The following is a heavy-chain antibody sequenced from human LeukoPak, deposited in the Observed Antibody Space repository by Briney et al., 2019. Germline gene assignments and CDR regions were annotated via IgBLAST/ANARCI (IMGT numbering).Heavy chain of an antibody. V-gene: IGHV3-20*04. J-gene: IGHJ4*02. Sequence: GGSLRLSCAASGFTFDDYGISWVRQAPGKGLEWVSGINWNGDTTGYADSVKGRFTISRDNAKNSLYLQMNSLRAEDTALYYCARGDSRFGYWGQGTLVTVSS. CDR1: GFTFDDYG. D-gene: IGHD3-22*01. CDR2: INWNGDTT. CDR3: ARGDSRFGY.